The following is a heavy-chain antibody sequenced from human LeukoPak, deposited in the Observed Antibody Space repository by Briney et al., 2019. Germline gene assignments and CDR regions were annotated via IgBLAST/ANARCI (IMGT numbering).Heavy chain of an antibody. CDR3: ARDREFSSGWYFDN. CDR2: ISSSGSGSTK. Sequence: PGGXLRLSCAASGFTFSSYDMNWVRQAPGKGLEWVSYISSSGSGSTKFYAASVKGRFTISRDNAENSLYLQMSSLRVEDTAVYYCARDREFSSGWYFDNWGQGTLVTVSS. J-gene: IGHJ4*02. CDR1: GFTFSSYD. D-gene: IGHD6-19*01. V-gene: IGHV3-48*03.